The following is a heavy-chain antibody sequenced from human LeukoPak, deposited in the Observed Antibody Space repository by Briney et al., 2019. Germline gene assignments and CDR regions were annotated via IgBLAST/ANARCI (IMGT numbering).Heavy chain of an antibody. J-gene: IGHJ4*02. CDR1: GDSISSSSYY. CDR3: ASGRTYYYDSSGYGVDY. V-gene: IGHV4-39*01. Sequence: SETLALTCTASGDSISSSSYYWGWIRQPPGKGLEWIGSRYYSGGTYYNPSVKSRVTISVDTSKNQFSLKLSSVTAADTAVYYCASGRTYYYDSSGYGVDYWGQGTLVTVSS. CDR2: RYYSGGT. D-gene: IGHD3-22*01.